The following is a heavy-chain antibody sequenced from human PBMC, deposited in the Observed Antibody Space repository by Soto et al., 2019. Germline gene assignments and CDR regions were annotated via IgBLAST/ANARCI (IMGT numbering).Heavy chain of an antibody. Sequence: SETLCLTCSVSVCSISIFDYYWNWIRHPPGKGLYWIVYIYYSGNTYYNPSLRSRVTISLDRSENQFSLKLSFVTAADTAVYYCARDRYYGSGTYYNSYYGMDVWGQGTTVTVSS. CDR2: IYYSGNT. J-gene: IGHJ6*02. CDR1: VCSISIFDYY. CDR3: ARDRYYGSGTYYNSYYGMDV. V-gene: IGHV4-30-4*01. D-gene: IGHD3-10*01.